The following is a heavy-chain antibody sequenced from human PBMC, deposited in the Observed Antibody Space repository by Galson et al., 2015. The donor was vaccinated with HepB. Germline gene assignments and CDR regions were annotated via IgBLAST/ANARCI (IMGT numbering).Heavy chain of an antibody. CDR2: IIPMFGTA. D-gene: IGHD6-19*01. V-gene: IGHV1-69*13. CDR1: GGTFSSYA. Sequence: SVKVSCKASGGTFSSYAISWVRQAPGQGLEWMGGIIPMFGTANYAQKFQGRVTITADESTSTAYMELSSLRSEDTAVYYCARLGIAVAGLETNWFDPWGQGTLVTVSS. J-gene: IGHJ5*02. CDR3: ARLGIAVAGLETNWFDP.